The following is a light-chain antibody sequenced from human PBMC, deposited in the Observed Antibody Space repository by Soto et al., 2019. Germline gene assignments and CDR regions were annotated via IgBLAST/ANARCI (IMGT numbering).Light chain of an antibody. Sequence: QSALTQPASVSGSPGQSITISCTGTNGDVGSYDLVSWYQRYPGEAPKLIIYEVNKRPSGISNRFSGSKSGNTASQTISGLQAEDEAEYDCCSYAGSNTLIFGGGTKLTVL. CDR3: CSYAGSNTLI. CDR1: NGDVGSYDL. CDR2: EVN. J-gene: IGLJ2*01. V-gene: IGLV2-23*02.